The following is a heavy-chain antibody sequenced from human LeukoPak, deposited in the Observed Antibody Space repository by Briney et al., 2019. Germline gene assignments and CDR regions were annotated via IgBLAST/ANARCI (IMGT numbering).Heavy chain of an antibody. J-gene: IGHJ4*02. CDR2: LGIAGDT. Sequence: GGSLRLSCAASGFTVSSYAMHWVRQPIGKGLEWVSALGIAGDTFYPGSVKGRFTISRENARNSLYLQMNSLRADDTAVYYCARGPPNWGYDYWGPGTLVTVSS. CDR1: GFTVSSYA. V-gene: IGHV3-13*01. CDR3: ARGPPNWGYDY. D-gene: IGHD7-27*01.